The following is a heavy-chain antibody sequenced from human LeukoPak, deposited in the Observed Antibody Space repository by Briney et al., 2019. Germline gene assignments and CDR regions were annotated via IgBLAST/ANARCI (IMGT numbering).Heavy chain of an antibody. D-gene: IGHD5-18*01. Sequence: SETLSLTCTVSGGSISSGDNYWSWIRQPAGKGLEWIGRIYTSGGTNYNPSLKSRVTISEDTSKNQFSLKLSSVTAADTAVYYWARSYTYASRFVYWGQGTLATVSS. J-gene: IGHJ4*02. CDR3: ARSYTYASRFVY. CDR1: GGSISSGDNY. CDR2: IYTSGGT. V-gene: IGHV4-61*02.